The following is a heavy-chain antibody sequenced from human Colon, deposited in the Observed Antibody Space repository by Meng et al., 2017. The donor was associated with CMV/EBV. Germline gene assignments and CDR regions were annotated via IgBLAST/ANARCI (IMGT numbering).Heavy chain of an antibody. D-gene: IGHD2-2*02. CDR3: ARGLKKEGGPCSSTSCYTGFDY. V-gene: IGHV1-69*02. J-gene: IGHJ4*02. Sequence: SVQVSCKASGGTFSSYTISWVRQAPGQGLEWMGRIIPILGIANYAQKFQGRVTITADKSTSTAYMELSSLRSEDTAVYYCARGLKKEGGPCSSTSCYTGFDYWGQGTLVTVSS. CDR1: GGTFSSYT. CDR2: IIPILGIA.